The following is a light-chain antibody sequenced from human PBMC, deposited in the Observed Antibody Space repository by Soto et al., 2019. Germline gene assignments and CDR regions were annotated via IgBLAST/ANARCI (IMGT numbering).Light chain of an antibody. CDR3: SSYAGRDTVV. Sequence: QSVLTQPASVSGSPGQSITISCTGTSSDVGDTHYVSWYQQHPGKAPKLMVYEVSKRPSGVPDRFSGSKSGNTASLTVSGLLAEDEGDYYCSSYAGRDTVVFGSGTKVTVL. CDR1: SSDVGDTHY. V-gene: IGLV2-8*01. CDR2: EVS. J-gene: IGLJ1*01.